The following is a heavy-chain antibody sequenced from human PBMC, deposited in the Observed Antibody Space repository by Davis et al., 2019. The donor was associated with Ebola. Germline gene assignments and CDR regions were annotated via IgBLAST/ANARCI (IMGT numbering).Heavy chain of an antibody. CDR3: ARDSGYGMDV. Sequence: MPSETLSLTCAVYGGSFSGYYWSWIRQPPGKGLEWIGEINHSGSTNYNPSLKSRVTISVDTSKKQLSLKLSSVTAADTAVYYCARDSGYGMDVWGQGTTVTVSS. CDR2: INHSGST. CDR1: GGSFSGYY. J-gene: IGHJ6*02. D-gene: IGHD1-26*01. V-gene: IGHV4-34*01.